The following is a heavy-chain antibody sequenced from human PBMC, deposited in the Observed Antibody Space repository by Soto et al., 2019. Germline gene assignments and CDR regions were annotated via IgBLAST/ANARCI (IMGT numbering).Heavy chain of an antibody. J-gene: IGHJ6*02. CDR2: INHSGST. V-gene: IGHV4-34*01. CDR1: GGSFSGYY. CDR3: ARGGAFRHIVVVTAPHYYYYGMDV. Sequence: QVQLQQWGAGLLKPSETLSLTCAVYGGSFSGYYWSWIRQPPGKGLEWIGEINHSGSTNYNPSLKSRVTISVDTSKNQFSLKLSSVTAADTAVYYCARGGAFRHIVVVTAPHYYYYGMDVWGQGTTVTVSS. D-gene: IGHD2-21*02.